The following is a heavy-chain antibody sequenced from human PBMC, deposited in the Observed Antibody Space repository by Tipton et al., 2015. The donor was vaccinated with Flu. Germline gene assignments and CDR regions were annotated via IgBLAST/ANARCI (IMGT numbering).Heavy chain of an antibody. CDR1: GGSISSSSYY. V-gene: IGHV4-39*01. D-gene: IGHD5-12*01. CDR2: IYYSGST. J-gene: IGHJ4*02. Sequence: LRLSCTVSGGSISSSSYYWGWIRQPPGKGLEWIGSIYYSGSTYYNPSLKSRVTISVDTSKNQFSLKLSSVTAADTAVYYCASIVATIGGVRDYFDYWGQGTLVTVSS. CDR3: ASIVATIGGVRDYFDY.